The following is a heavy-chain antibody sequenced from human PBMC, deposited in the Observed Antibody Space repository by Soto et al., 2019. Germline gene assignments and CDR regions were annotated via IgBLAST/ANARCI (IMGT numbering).Heavy chain of an antibody. CDR3: ARGPDWYEASYRRLHWFAR. V-gene: IGHV4-59*01. CDR1: GSSISSYY. J-gene: IGHJ5*02. CDR2: IYYSGRT. D-gene: IGHD3-9*01. Sequence: QVQLQESGPGLVKPSETLSLTCTVSGSSISSYYWSWIGQPPGNALDRLRYIYYSGRTNYNPSLRSRVTISVAPSKNHFSPKRSCVTAADTVLSYCARGPDWYEASYRRLHWFARRGQGTLVTVSS.